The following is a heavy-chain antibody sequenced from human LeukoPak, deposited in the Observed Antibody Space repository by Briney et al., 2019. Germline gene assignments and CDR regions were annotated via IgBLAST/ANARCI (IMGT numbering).Heavy chain of an antibody. D-gene: IGHD3-9*01. CDR1: GYTFTSYT. V-gene: IGHV1-3*01. CDR2: INAANGNT. CDR3: ARPRYFGWFDP. J-gene: IGHJ5*02. Sequence: ASVKVSCKASGYTFTSYTMHWVRQAPGQRLEWMGWINAANGNTKYSQKFQGRVTITRDTSASTAYMELSSLRSEDTAVYYCARPRYFGWFDPWGQGTLVTVSS.